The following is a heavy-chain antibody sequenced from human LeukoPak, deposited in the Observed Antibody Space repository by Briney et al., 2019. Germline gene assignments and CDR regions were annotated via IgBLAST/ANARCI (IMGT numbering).Heavy chain of an antibody. V-gene: IGHV1-2*02. CDR1: GYTFTGYY. Sequence: ASVKVSCKASGYTFTGYYMHWVRQAPGQGLEWMGWINPNSGGTNYAQKFQGRVTMTRDTSISTAYMELSRLRSDDTAVYYCARDATSRGGNSNYYYYYYMDVWGKGTTVTVSS. D-gene: IGHD4-23*01. CDR3: ARDATSRGGNSNYYYYYYMDV. CDR2: INPNSGGT. J-gene: IGHJ6*03.